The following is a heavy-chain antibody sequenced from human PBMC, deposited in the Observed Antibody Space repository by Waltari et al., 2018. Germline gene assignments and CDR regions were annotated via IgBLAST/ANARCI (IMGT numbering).Heavy chain of an antibody. CDR1: GDSVSSASYY. V-gene: IGHV4-61*01. J-gene: IGHJ5*02. CDR3: AREDSSGYFNWFDP. D-gene: IGHD3-22*01. Sequence: QVQLQESGPGLVKPSETLSLTCTVSGDSVSSASYYCSWIRPPPGKGLEWIGYIYYSGSTNYNPSLKSRVTILVDTSKNQFSLNLSSVTAADTALYYCAREDSSGYFNWFDPWGQGTLVTVSS. CDR2: IYYSGST.